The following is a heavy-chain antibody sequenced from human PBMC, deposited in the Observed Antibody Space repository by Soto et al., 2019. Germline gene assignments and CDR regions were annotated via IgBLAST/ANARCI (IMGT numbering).Heavy chain of an antibody. V-gene: IGHV1-46*01. D-gene: IGHD5-12*01. J-gene: IGHJ5*02. Sequence: ASVKVSCKASGYTFITYYMHWVRQAPGQGLEWMGVINPSGGSTIYAQKFQGRVTMTRDTSTSTFYMELSSLRSEDTAVYYCARYIVATITHGFDPWGQGTLVTVSS. CDR2: INPSGGST. CDR1: GYTFITYY. CDR3: ARYIVATITHGFDP.